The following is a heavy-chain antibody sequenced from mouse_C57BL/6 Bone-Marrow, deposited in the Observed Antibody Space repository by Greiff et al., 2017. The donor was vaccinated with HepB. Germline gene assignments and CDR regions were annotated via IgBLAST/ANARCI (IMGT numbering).Heavy chain of an antibody. D-gene: IGHD2-2*01. Sequence: EVMLVESGGDLVKPGGSLKLSCAASGFTFSSYGMSWVRQTPDKRLEWVATISSGGSYTYYPDSVKGRFTISRDNAKNTLYLQMSSLKSEDTAMYYCARQRRLRRWRYFDVWGTGTTVTVSS. CDR1: GFTFSSYG. J-gene: IGHJ1*03. CDR3: ARQRRLRRWRYFDV. V-gene: IGHV5-6*01. CDR2: ISSGGSYT.